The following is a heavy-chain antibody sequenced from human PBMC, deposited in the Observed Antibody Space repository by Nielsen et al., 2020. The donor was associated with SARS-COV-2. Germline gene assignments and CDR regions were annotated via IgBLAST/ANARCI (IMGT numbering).Heavy chain of an antibody. J-gene: IGHJ2*01. CDR3: ARHDEGANCLGWGCIAARPRDWYFDL. V-gene: IGHV4-59*08. CDR2: IYYSGST. Sequence: WIRQPPGKGLEWIGYIYYSGSTNYNPSLKSRVTISVDTSKNQFSLKLSSVTAADTAVYYCARHDEGANCLGWGCIAARPRDWYFDLWGRGTLVTVSS. D-gene: IGHD6-6*01.